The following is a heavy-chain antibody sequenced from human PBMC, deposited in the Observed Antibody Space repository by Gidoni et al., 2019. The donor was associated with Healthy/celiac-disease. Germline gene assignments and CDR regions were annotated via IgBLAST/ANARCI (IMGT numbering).Heavy chain of an antibody. CDR2: IYHSGST. V-gene: IGHV4-38-2*02. J-gene: IGHJ6*02. D-gene: IGHD3-10*01. CDR1: GYSISSGSS. CDR3: ARNYGSGSYSGSPDYYGMDV. Sequence: VQLQESGPGLVKPSETLSLTCTVSGYSISSGSSWGWIRQPPGKGLEWIGSIYHSGSTYYNPSLKSRVTISVDTSKNQFSLKLSSVTAADTAVYYCARNYGSGSYSGSPDYYGMDVWGQGTTVTVSS.